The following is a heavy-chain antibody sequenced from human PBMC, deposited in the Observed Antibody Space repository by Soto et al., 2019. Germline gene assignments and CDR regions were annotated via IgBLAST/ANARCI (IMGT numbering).Heavy chain of an antibody. Sequence: SETLSLTCTVSGGSISSSSYYWGWIRQPPGKGLEWIGSIYYSGSTYYTPSLKSRVTISVDTSKNQFSLKLSSVTAADTAVYYCARRDIVVVVAAPYYYGMDVWGQGTTVTVSS. CDR1: GGSISSSSYY. CDR3: ARRDIVVVVAAPYYYGMDV. CDR2: IYYSGST. V-gene: IGHV4-39*01. J-gene: IGHJ6*02. D-gene: IGHD2-15*01.